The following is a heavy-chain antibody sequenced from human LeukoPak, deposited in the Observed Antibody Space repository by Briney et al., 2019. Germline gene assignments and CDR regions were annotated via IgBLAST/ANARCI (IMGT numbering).Heavy chain of an antibody. CDR2: ISGSGGST. Sequence: PGGSLRLSCAASGFTFSSYAMSWVRQAPGKGLEWVSAISGSGGSTYYADSVKGRFTISRDNSKNTLYLQMNSLRAEDTAVYYCARSCSSTSCYSAEYFQHWGQGTLVTVSS. J-gene: IGHJ1*01. V-gene: IGHV3-23*01. CDR1: GFTFSSYA. D-gene: IGHD2-2*02. CDR3: ARSCSSTSCYSAEYFQH.